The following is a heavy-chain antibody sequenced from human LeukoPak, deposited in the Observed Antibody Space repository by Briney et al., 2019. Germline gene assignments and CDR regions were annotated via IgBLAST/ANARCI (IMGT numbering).Heavy chain of an antibody. CDR2: INPNSGGT. D-gene: IGHD3-10*01. J-gene: IGHJ4*02. Sequence: ASVKVSCKASGYTFTGYYMHWVRQAPGQGLEWMGWINPNSGGTNYAQKFQGRVTMTTDTSTSTAYMELRSLRSDDTAVYYCARGSRKSYYGSGSYNYFDYWGQGTLVTVSS. V-gene: IGHV1-2*02. CDR1: GYTFTGYY. CDR3: ARGSRKSYYGSGSYNYFDY.